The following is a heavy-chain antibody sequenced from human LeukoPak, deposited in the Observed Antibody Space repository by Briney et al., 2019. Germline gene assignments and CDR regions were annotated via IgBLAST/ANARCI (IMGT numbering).Heavy chain of an antibody. V-gene: IGHV3-74*01. CDR2: INNDGSST. J-gene: IGHJ4*02. CDR1: GFTFSSYW. D-gene: IGHD2-15*01. CDR3: ACYGIAPPY. Sequence: QPGGSLRLSCAPSGFTFSSYWMHWVRQPPGKGLVWVSHINNDGSSTSYADSVKGRFTISRDNAKNTLYLQMNSLRTEDTAVYYCACYGIAPPYWGQGTLITVSS.